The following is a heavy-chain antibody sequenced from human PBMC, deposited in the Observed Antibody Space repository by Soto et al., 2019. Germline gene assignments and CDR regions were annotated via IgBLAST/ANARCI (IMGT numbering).Heavy chain of an antibody. CDR2: ISAYNGNT. J-gene: IGHJ6*02. V-gene: IGHV1-18*01. CDR3: ARDPGGDYFEYYYYDDGMDV. CDR1: GYTFTSYG. Sequence: GASVKVSCKASGYTFTSYGISWVRQAPGQGLEWMGWISAYNGNTNYAQKLQGRVTMTTDTSTSTAYMELRSLRSDDTAVYYCARDPGGDYFEYYYYDDGMDVWGQGTTVTVSS. D-gene: IGHD4-17*01.